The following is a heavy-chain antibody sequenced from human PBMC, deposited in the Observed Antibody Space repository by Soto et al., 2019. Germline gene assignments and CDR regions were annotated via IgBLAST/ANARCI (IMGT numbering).Heavy chain of an antibody. J-gene: IGHJ6*02. Sequence: QVQLVQSGAEVKKPGASVKVSCKASGYTLTSYGISWVRQAPGQGLEWMGWISAYNGNTNYAQNFQGRVTMTTDTSTSTANMELRSLRSDDTAVYYCARDHAVLGLLEWRGVQHYGMDVWGQGTTVTVSS. D-gene: IGHD3-3*01. CDR3: ARDHAVLGLLEWRGVQHYGMDV. CDR2: ISAYNGNT. CDR1: GYTLTSYG. V-gene: IGHV1-18*04.